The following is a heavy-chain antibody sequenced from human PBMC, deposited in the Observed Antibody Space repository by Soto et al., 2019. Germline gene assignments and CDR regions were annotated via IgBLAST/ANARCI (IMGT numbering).Heavy chain of an antibody. D-gene: IGHD2-15*01. V-gene: IGHV4-59*01. J-gene: IGHJ5*02. Sequence: PSETLSLTCTVSGGSISSYYWSWIRQPPGKGLEWIGYIYYSGSTNYNPSLKSRVTISVDTSKNQFSLKLSSVTAADTAVYYCARDSGGGYCSGGSCYSPNWFDPWGQGTLVTVSS. CDR1: GGSISSYY. CDR2: IYYSGST. CDR3: ARDSGGGYCSGGSCYSPNWFDP.